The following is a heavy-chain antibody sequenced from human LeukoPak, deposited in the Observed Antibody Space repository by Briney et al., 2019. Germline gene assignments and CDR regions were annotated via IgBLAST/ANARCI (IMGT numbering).Heavy chain of an antibody. CDR2: INWNGGST. CDR3: ARDSQVVVVPAAIDY. D-gene: IGHD2-2*01. Sequence: GGSLRLSCAASGFTFDDYGMSWVRQAPGKGLEWVSGINWNGGSTGYADSVKGRFTISRDNAKNSLYLQMNSLRAEDTAVYYCARDSQVVVVPAAIDYWGQGTLVTVSS. J-gene: IGHJ4*02. V-gene: IGHV3-20*04. CDR1: GFTFDDYG.